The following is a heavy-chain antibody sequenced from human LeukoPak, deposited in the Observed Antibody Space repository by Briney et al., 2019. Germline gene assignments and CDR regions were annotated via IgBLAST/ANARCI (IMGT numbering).Heavy chain of an antibody. V-gene: IGHV3-23*01. CDR3: VQESVDGFNSY. CDR1: GFTFSSYA. J-gene: IGHJ4*02. CDR2: ISGSGGST. Sequence: GGSLRLSCAASGFTFSSYAMTWVRQAPGKGVEWVSGISGSGGSTYYAGSVKGRFTISRDNSNNTLYLQMNSLRADGTAVYYCVQESVDGFNSYWGQGTLVTVSP. D-gene: IGHD5-24*01.